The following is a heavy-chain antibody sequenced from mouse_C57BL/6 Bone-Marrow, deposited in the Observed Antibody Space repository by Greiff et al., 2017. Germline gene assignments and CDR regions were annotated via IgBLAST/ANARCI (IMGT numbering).Heavy chain of an antibody. CDR2: ISDGGSYT. V-gene: IGHV5-4*03. D-gene: IGHD2-2*01. CDR1: GFTFSSYA. J-gene: IGHJ1*03. Sequence: DVMLVEPGGGLVKPGGSLKLSCAASGFTFSSYAMSWVRQTPGKRLEWVATISDGGSYTYYQENVKGRVTISRDNAKNNLYLQMSHLKSEDTAMYYCARGLWLLGYWYFDVWGTGTTVTVSS. CDR3: ARGLWLLGYWYFDV.